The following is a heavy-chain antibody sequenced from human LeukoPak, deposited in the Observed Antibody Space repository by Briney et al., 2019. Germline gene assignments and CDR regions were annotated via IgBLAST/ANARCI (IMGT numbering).Heavy chain of an antibody. Sequence: SSVKVSCKASGGTFSSYAISGVRQAPGQGLEGMGGIIPNFGTANYAQKFQGRVTITADESTSTAYMELSSLRSEDTAVYYCAREGCSSTSCYGGWFDPWGQGTLVTVSS. V-gene: IGHV1-69*13. CDR2: IIPNFGTA. CDR3: AREGCSSTSCYGGWFDP. D-gene: IGHD2-2*01. J-gene: IGHJ5*02. CDR1: GGTFSSYA.